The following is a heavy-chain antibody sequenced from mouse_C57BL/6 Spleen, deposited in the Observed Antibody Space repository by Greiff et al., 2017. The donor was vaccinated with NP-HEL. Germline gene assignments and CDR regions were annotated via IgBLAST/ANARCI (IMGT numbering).Heavy chain of an antibody. CDR1: GYTFTSYG. J-gene: IGHJ2*01. D-gene: IGHD1-1*01. CDR2: IYPRSGNT. Sequence: VKLQESGAELARPGASVKLSCKASGYTFTSYGISWVKQRTGQGLEWIGEIYPRSGNTYYNEKFKGKATLTADKSSSTAYMELRSLTSEDSAVYFCARGDYGRGYFDYWGQGTTLTVSS. CDR3: ARGDYGRGYFDY. V-gene: IGHV1-81*01.